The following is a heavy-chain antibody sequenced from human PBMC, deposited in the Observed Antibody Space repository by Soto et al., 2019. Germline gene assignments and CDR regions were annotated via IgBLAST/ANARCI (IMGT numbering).Heavy chain of an antibody. Sequence: ASVKVSCKASGGTFSSYAISWVRQAPGQGLEWMGGIIPIFGTANYAQKFQGRVTITADESTSTAYMELSSLRSEDTAVYYCAISIGHYDFWSGYYILGEFSGHYYYYYGMAVWGQGTTVTVSS. D-gene: IGHD3-3*01. V-gene: IGHV1-69*13. J-gene: IGHJ6*02. CDR3: AISIGHYDFWSGYYILGEFSGHYYYYYGMAV. CDR1: GGTFSSYA. CDR2: IIPIFGTA.